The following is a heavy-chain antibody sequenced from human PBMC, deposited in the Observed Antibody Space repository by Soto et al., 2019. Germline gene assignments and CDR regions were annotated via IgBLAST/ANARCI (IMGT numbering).Heavy chain of an antibody. Sequence: QVQLVQSGAEVKKPGSSVKVSCKASGGTFSSYAISWVRQAPGQGLEWMGGIIPIFGTANYGQKFQGRVTITADESTSTAYMELSSLRSEDTAVYYCARVGATLSISYYYYGMDVWGQGTTVTVSS. J-gene: IGHJ6*02. V-gene: IGHV1-69*01. CDR3: ARVGATLSISYYYYGMDV. CDR1: GGTFSSYA. D-gene: IGHD1-26*01. CDR2: IIPIFGTA.